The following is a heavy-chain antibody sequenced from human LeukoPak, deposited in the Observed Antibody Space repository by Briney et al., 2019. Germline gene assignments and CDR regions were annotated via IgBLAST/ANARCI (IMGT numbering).Heavy chain of an antibody. CDR1: GGSISSSNW. V-gene: IGHV4-4*02. J-gene: IGHJ3*02. CDR2: INHSGST. D-gene: IGHD6-13*01. Sequence: SGTLSLTCAVSGGSISSSNWWSWVRQPPGKGLEWIGEINHSGSTNYNPSLKSRVTISVDTSKNQFSLKLSSVTAADTAVYYCARPRWGAAAVFLRAFDIWGQGTMVTVSS. CDR3: ARPRWGAAAVFLRAFDI.